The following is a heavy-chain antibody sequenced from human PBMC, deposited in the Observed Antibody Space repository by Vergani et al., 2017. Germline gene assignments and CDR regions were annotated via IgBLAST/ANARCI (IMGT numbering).Heavy chain of an antibody. CDR1: GGTFSSYA. D-gene: IGHD3-16*02. V-gene: IGHV1-69*01. CDR3: ARVEGISGYPEYYFDY. CDR2: IIPIFGAA. J-gene: IGHJ4*02. Sequence: QVQLVQSGAEVKKPGSSVKVSCKASGGTFSSYAISWVRQAPGQGLEWMGGIIPIFGAANYAQKFQGRVTITADDSTSTAYMELSSLRSEDTAVYYWARVEGISGYPEYYFDYWGQGTLVTGSS.